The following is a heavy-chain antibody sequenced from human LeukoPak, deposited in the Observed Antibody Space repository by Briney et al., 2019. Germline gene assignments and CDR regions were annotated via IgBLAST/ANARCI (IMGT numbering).Heavy chain of an antibody. Sequence: GGSLRLSCAASGFTVSSNYMSWVRQAPGKGLEWVSVIYSGGSTYYADSVKGRFTISRDNSKNTLYLQMNSLRTEDTAVYYCARVVRGVIHWFDPWGQGTLVTVSS. D-gene: IGHD3-10*01. V-gene: IGHV3-53*01. CDR1: GFTVSSNY. CDR2: IYSGGST. J-gene: IGHJ5*02. CDR3: ARVVRGVIHWFDP.